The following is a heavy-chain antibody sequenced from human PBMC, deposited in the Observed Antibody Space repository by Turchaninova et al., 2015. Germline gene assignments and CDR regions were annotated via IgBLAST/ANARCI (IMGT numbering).Heavy chain of an antibody. CDR3: VRRWDYYYYYMDV. CDR2: TYHSGST. V-gene: IGHV4-38-2*01. D-gene: IGHD5-24*01. Sequence: QVQLQESGPGLVKPSETLSLPCAVSSYSISSGSYWGWFRRPPGKGLGGIGTTYHSGSTYYNPSLKSRVTISVDTSKNQFSLTLSSVTAADTAVYYCVRRWDYYYYYMDVWGQGTTVTVS. J-gene: IGHJ6*03. CDR1: SYSISSGSY.